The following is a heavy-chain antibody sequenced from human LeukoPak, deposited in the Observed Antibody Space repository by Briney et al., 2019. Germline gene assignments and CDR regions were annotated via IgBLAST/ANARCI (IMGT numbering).Heavy chain of an antibody. V-gene: IGHV1-3*03. CDR1: GYTFTSYA. D-gene: IGHD3-22*01. J-gene: IGHJ4*02. CDR2: MNGGDGNT. CDR3: ARTTYYYDSSGYYPYVPFDY. Sequence: AASVKVSCKSSGYTFTSYAMHWVRQAPGQRLEWMGWMNGGDGNTKYSRDFQGRVTITRDTSASTAYMELSSLRSEDMAVYYCARTTYYYDSSGYYPYVPFDYWGQGTLVTVSS.